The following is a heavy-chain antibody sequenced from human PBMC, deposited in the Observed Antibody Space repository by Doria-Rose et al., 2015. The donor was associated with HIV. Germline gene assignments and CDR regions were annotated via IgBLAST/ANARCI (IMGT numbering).Heavy chain of an antibody. CDR2: IFSYDER. V-gene: IGHV2-26*01. CDR3: ARIKSSRWYHKYYFDF. CDR1: GVSLSSPGMG. J-gene: IGHJ4*02. D-gene: IGHD6-13*01. Sequence: QESGPVLVKPTETLTLTCTVSGVSLSSPGMGVSWIRQPPGKALEWLANIFSYDERSYKTLLKSRLTISRGTSISQVVLTMTDMDPVDTATYYCARIKSSRWYHKYYFDFWGQGTLVIVSA.